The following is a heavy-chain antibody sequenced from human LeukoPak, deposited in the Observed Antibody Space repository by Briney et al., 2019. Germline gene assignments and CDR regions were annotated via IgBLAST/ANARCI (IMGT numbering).Heavy chain of an antibody. D-gene: IGHD3-10*01. CDR1: GYTFTSYD. Sequence: ASVKVSCKASGYTFTSYDINWVRQATGQGLEWMGWMNPNSGNTGYAQKFQGRVTITRNTSISTAYMELSSLRSEDTAVYYCARGELLWFGESYYFDYWGQGTLVTVSS. V-gene: IGHV1-8*03. CDR2: MNPNSGNT. CDR3: ARGELLWFGESYYFDY. J-gene: IGHJ4*02.